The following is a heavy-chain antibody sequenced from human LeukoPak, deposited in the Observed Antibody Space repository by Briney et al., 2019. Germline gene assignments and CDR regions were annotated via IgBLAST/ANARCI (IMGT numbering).Heavy chain of an antibody. CDR2: ITAGGDQT. V-gene: IGHV3-64*02. CDR1: GFTFSSSA. D-gene: IGHD1-26*01. J-gene: IGHJ4*02. CDR3: VRDYSATHAFDY. Sequence: GGSLRLSCVASGFTFSSSAMSWVRQAPGKGPEYVSTITAGGDQTYDAESVKGRFTISRDNSKGTLYLQMGSLRVEDTAVYYCVRDYSATHAFDYWGQGTLVTVSS.